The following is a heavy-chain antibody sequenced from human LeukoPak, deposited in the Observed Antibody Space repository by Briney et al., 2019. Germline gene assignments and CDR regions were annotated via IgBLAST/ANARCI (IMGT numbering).Heavy chain of an antibody. D-gene: IGHD6-19*01. CDR3: ANGRAVAGTGLDY. Sequence: GGSLRLSCAASGFTFSNYWMTWVRRAPGKGLEWVANIRRDGSETHYVDSVMGRFTISRDNAKNSLYLQMNSLRAEDTAVYYCANGRAVAGTGLDYWGQGTLVTVSS. V-gene: IGHV3-7*03. CDR2: IRRDGSET. CDR1: GFTFSNYW. J-gene: IGHJ4*02.